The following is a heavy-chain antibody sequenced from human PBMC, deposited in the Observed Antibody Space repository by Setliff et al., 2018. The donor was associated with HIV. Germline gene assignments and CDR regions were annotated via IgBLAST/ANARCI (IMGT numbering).Heavy chain of an antibody. D-gene: IGHD3-16*01. CDR3: ARTTTFFDY. CDR1: GGSISSGSYY. CDR2: IYTSGST. Sequence: PSETLSLTCTVSGGSISSGSYYWSWIRQPAGKGLEWIGRIYTSGSTNYNPSLKSRVTISVDTSKIQFSLKLSSVTAADTAVYYCARTTTFFDYWGQGTLVTVSS. J-gene: IGHJ4*02. V-gene: IGHV4-61*02.